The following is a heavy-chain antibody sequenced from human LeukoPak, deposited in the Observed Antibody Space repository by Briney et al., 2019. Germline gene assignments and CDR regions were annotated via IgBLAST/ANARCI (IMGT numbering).Heavy chain of an antibody. V-gene: IGHV4-39*07. D-gene: IGHD3/OR15-3a*01. CDR1: GGSISSSSYY. CDR3: ARTGHMIFGVVTPPSFDP. CDR2: IYYSGST. J-gene: IGHJ5*02. Sequence: PSETLSLTCTVSGGSISSSSYYWGWIRQPPGKGLEWIGSIYYSGSTYYNPSLKSRVTISVDTSKNQFSLKLSSVTAADTAVYYCARTGHMIFGVVTPPSFDPWGRETLVTVSS.